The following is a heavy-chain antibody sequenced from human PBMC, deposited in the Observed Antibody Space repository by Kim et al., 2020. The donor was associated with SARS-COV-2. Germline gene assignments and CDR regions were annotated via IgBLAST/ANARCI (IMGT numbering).Heavy chain of an antibody. CDR3: AKVGGESYYFDY. Sequence: YYADSVKGRFTLSRDNSKNALYLQMNSLRAEDTAVYYCAKVGGESYYFDYWGQGTLVTVSS. J-gene: IGHJ4*02. D-gene: IGHD3-16*01. V-gene: IGHV3-23*01.